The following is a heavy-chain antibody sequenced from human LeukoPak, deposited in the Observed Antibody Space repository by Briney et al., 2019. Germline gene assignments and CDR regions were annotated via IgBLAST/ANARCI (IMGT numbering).Heavy chain of an antibody. J-gene: IGHJ4*02. CDR3: AAVAATAAVYYFDY. CDR2: IVVGSGNT. CDR1: GFTFTSSA. V-gene: IGHV1-58*01. Sequence: ASVKVSCKASGFTFTSSAVQWVRQARGQRLEWIGWIVVGSGNTNYAQKFQERVTITRDMSTSTAYMELSSLRSKDTAVYYCAAVAATAAVYYFDYWGQGTLVTVSS. D-gene: IGHD2-21*02.